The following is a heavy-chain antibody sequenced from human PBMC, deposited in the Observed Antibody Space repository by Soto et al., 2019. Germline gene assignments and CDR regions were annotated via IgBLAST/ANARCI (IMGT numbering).Heavy chain of an antibody. CDR3: ARAREKGGYNYGGY. Sequence: QVQLVQSGAEVKKPGSSVKVSCKASGGTFSSYAISWVRQAPGQGLEWMGGIIPIFGTANYAQKFQGRVTITADESTSTAYMELSSLRSEDTAVYYCARAREKGGYNYGGYWGQGTLVTVSS. D-gene: IGHD5-12*01. CDR2: IIPIFGTA. V-gene: IGHV1-69*01. CDR1: GGTFSSYA. J-gene: IGHJ4*02.